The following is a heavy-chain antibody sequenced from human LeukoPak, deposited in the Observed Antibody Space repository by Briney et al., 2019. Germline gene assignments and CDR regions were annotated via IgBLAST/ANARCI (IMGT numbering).Heavy chain of an antibody. Sequence: GGSLRLSCAASGFTFSDYYMSWIRQAPGQGLEGVSVISSGGSNTYYADSVKGRFIISRDNSKNTLYLQMNSLGAEDTAVYYCATGRGSGNFNWFDPWGQGTLVTVSS. CDR1: GFTFSDYY. D-gene: IGHD3-10*01. CDR3: ATGRGSGNFNWFDP. V-gene: IGHV3-11*01. CDR2: ISSGGSNT. J-gene: IGHJ5*02.